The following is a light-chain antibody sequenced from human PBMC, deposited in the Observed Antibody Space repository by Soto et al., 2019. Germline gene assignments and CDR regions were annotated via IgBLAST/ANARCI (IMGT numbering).Light chain of an antibody. V-gene: IGKV3-20*01. Sequence: TQSPPTLSASVGDRATLPCRPSQSVSSAYLAWYQQKPGQAPRLLIYNVSRRATGIPDRVRGSGAGTEFTLTVSRLEPEDFEVYYCQQYGASPETFGQGTKVDIK. CDR2: NVS. J-gene: IGKJ1*01. CDR1: QSVSSAY. CDR3: QQYGASPET.